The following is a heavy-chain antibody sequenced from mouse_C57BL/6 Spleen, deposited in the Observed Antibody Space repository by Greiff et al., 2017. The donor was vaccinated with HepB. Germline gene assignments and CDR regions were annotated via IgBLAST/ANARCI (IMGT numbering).Heavy chain of an antibody. J-gene: IGHJ1*03. D-gene: IGHD1-1*01. V-gene: IGHV1-82*01. CDR2: IYPGDGDT. CDR3: ARGYGSSYWYFDV. CDR1: GYAFSSSW. Sequence: QVQLQQSGPELVKPGASVKISCKASGYAFSSSWMNWVKQRPGKGLEWIGRIYPGDGDTNYNGKFKGKATLTADKSSSTAYMKLSSLTSEDSAVYFCARGYGSSYWYFDVWGTGTTVTVSS.